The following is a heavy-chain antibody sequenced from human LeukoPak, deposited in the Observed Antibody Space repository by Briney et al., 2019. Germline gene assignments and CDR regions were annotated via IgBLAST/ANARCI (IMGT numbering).Heavy chain of an antibody. V-gene: IGHV3-74*01. Sequence: GGSLRLSCAASGFTFSSYAMSWVRQAPGKGLVWVSRINTDGSSTSYADSVKGRFTISRDNAKNTLYLQMNSLRAEDTAVYYCARDFRSSGSYGWFDSWGQGTLVTVSS. CDR3: ARDFRSSGSYGWFDS. CDR1: GFTFSSYA. J-gene: IGHJ5*01. CDR2: INTDGSST. D-gene: IGHD3-10*01.